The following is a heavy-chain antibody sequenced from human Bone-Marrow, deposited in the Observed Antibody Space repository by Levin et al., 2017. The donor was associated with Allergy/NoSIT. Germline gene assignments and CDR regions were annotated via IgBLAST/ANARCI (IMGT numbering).Heavy chain of an antibody. CDR3: ARGGDSAVSTPTMGLDP. V-gene: IGHV3-23*01. CDR1: GFPFNTNA. Sequence: SCAASGFPFNTNAMTWVRQVPGKGLEWVSSISSGGYSTYYSDSVKGRFTISRDNSRSTLYLQMNSLRADDTAIYYCARGGDSAVSTPTMGLDPWGQGTMVTVSS. J-gene: IGHJ5*02. D-gene: IGHD5/OR15-5a*01. CDR2: ISSGGYST.